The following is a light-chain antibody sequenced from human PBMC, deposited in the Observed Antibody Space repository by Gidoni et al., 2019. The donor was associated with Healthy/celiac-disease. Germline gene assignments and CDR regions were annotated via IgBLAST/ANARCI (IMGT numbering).Light chain of an antibody. V-gene: IGKV2-28*01. Sequence: DLVMTQSPLSLPVTPGAPASISCRSSQSLLHSNGDNYLDWYLQKPGQSPPLLIYWGSNRASGVPDRFSGSGSGTDFTLNISRVEAGAVGVYYCMQARTPMYTFGQGTKLEIK. J-gene: IGKJ2*01. CDR3: MQARTPMYT. CDR2: WGS. CDR1: QSLLHSNGDNY.